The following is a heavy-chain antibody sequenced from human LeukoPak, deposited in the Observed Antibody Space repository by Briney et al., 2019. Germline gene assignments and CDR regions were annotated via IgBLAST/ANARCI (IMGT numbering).Heavy chain of an antibody. CDR1: GGSISSGGYY. D-gene: IGHD3-10*01. CDR2: IYYTGST. Sequence: SLTLSLTCTVSGGSISSGGYYWSWIRQHPGKGLEWIGYIYYTGSTYYNPSLKSRVTISVDTSKNQFSLKLSSVTAADTAVYYCASPGTHMGSKGDYWGQGTLVTVSS. V-gene: IGHV4-31*03. CDR3: ASPGTHMGSKGDY. J-gene: IGHJ4*02.